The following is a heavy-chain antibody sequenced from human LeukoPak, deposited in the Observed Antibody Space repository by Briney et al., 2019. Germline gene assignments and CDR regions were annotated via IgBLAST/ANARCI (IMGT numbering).Heavy chain of an antibody. J-gene: IGHJ5*02. CDR1: GFTFSSYA. Sequence: PGESLRLSCAASGFTFSSYAMSWVRQAPGKGLEWVSVIYSGGSIYYADSVKGRFTISRDNSKNTLYLQMNSLRAEDTAIYYCAREASMVRGPFDPWGQGTLVTVSS. CDR3: AREASMVRGPFDP. CDR2: IYSGGSI. D-gene: IGHD3-10*01. V-gene: IGHV3-66*01.